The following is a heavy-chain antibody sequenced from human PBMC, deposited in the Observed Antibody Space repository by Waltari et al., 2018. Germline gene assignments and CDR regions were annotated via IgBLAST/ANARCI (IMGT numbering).Heavy chain of an antibody. D-gene: IGHD2-8*01. CDR2: INPDGTDT. CDR1: GFAFRSFW. V-gene: IGHV3-74*01. CDR3: ARDLTMAEY. Sequence: EMHLEQSGGGLVQAGGSLTVSCTASGFAFRSFWMHWVRQAPGKGLVWVSQINPDGTDTNYADFVKGRFTTSRDNAKNTLYLQMNSLRDDDTAMYFCARDLTMAEYWGQGSLVTVSS. J-gene: IGHJ4*02.